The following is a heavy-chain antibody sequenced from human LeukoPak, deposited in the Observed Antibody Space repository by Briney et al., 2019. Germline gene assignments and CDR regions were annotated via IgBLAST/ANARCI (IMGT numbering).Heavy chain of an antibody. CDR2: IYYSGST. J-gene: IGHJ3*02. CDR3: ARGVRYYDSSGYNAFDI. D-gene: IGHD3-22*01. CDR1: GGSISSYY. Sequence: PSETLSLTCTVFGGSISSYYWSWIRQPPGKGLEWIGYIYYSGSTNYNPSLKSRVTISVDTSKNQFSLKLSSVTAADTAVYYCARGVRYYDSSGYNAFDIWGQGTMVTVSS. V-gene: IGHV4-59*01.